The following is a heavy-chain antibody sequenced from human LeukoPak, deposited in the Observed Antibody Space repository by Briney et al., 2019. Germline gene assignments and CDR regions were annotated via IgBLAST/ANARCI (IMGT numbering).Heavy chain of an antibody. D-gene: IGHD2-2*01. J-gene: IGHJ4*02. CDR1: GFTFSSYA. CDR2: ISGSGGST. CDR3: ASDIVVVPARGFDY. V-gene: IGHV3-23*01. Sequence: PGGSLRLSCAASGFTFSSYATSWVRQAPGKGLEWVSAISGSGGSTYYADSVKGRFTISRDNSKNTLYLQMNSLRAEDTAVYYCASDIVVVPARGFDYWGQGTLVTVSS.